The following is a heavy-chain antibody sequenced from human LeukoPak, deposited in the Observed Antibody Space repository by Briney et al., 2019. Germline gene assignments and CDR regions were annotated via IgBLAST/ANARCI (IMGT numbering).Heavy chain of an antibody. D-gene: IGHD4-11*01. Sequence: SETLSLTCTVSGGSISSYYWSWIRQPPGKGLEWIGYIYYSGSTNYNPSLKSRVTISVDTSKNQFSLKLSSVTAADTAVYYCARGATVTTWTYFDYWGQGTLVTVSS. CDR3: ARGATVTTWTYFDY. CDR1: GGSISSYY. CDR2: IYYSGST. V-gene: IGHV4-59*01. J-gene: IGHJ4*02.